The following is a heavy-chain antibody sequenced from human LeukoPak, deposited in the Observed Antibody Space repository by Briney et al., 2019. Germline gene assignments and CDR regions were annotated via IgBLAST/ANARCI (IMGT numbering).Heavy chain of an antibody. D-gene: IGHD4-11*01. CDR3: IRHTGDY. V-gene: IGHV3-73*01. CDR2: IRSKDKNYAT. Sequence: GGSLKLSCAASGFTFSASAMHWVRQTSGKGPEWVGRIRSKDKNYATAYAASVTGRFTISRDDSKNTAYLQMNSLKTEDTAVYYCIRHTGDYWGQGTLVTVSS. J-gene: IGHJ4*02. CDR1: GFTFSASA.